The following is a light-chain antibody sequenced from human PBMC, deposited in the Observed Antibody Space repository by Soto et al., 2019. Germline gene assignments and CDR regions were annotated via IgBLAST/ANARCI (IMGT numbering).Light chain of an antibody. V-gene: IGKV3-11*01. J-gene: IGKJ3*01. CDR1: QSVGSS. CDR3: QQCVSWPQFT. CDR2: DVS. Sequence: EIVLTQSPATLSLSPGERASLSCRASQSVGSSLAWYQHKPGQAPRLLIYDVSNRATGIPARFSGSGSGTDFTLTISSLEPEDFAFYYCQQCVSWPQFTFGPGNSLDI.